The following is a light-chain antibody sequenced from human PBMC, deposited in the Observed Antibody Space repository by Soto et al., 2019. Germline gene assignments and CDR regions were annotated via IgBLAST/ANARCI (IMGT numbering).Light chain of an antibody. CDR3: QQCATPPLT. J-gene: IGKJ1*01. Sequence: DNVLTQSPGTLSLSPGERATLSCRASQSVSKNYLAWYQHKPGQAPRLLIDDASNRATGIPDRFSGSGSGTDFTLTISSLEPEDSAVYYCQQCATPPLTFGQGTKLEIK. V-gene: IGKV3-20*01. CDR1: QSVSKNY. CDR2: DAS.